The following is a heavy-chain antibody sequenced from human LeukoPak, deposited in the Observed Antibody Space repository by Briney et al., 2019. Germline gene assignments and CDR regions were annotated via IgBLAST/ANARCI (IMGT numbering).Heavy chain of an antibody. CDR2: ISSSSYI. V-gene: IGHV3-21*01. J-gene: IGHJ4*02. CDR3: ARVIAVAGTEDY. Sequence: GGSLRLSCAASGFTFSSYSMNWVRQAPGKGLDWVSSISSSSYIYYADSVKGRFTISRDNAKNSLYLQMNSLRAEDTAVYYCARVIAVAGTEDYWGQGTLVTVSS. D-gene: IGHD6-19*01. CDR1: GFTFSSYS.